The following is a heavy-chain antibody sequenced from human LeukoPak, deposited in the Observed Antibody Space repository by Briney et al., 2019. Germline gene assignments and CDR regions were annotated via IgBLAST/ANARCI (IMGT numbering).Heavy chain of an antibody. J-gene: IGHJ6*03. CDR1: GYTFTSYG. CDR3: ARDRISSGWYGTHYYYYYMDV. CDR2: IIPIFGTA. D-gene: IGHD6-19*01. Sequence: ASVTVSYKASGYTFTSYGISWVRQAPGQGLEWMGGIIPIFGTANYAQKFQGRVTITANKSTSTAYMELSSLRSEDTAVYYCARDRISSGWYGTHYYYYYMDVWGKGTTVTVSS. V-gene: IGHV1-69*06.